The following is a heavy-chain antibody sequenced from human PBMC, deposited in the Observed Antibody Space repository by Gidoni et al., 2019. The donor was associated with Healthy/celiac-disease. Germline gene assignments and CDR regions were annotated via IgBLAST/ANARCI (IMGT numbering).Heavy chain of an antibody. V-gene: IGHV1-18*01. CDR2: ISAYNGNT. J-gene: IGHJ5*02. CDR1: GYTFTSYG. CDR3: AREVTMVRGVTYNWFDP. D-gene: IGHD3-10*01. Sequence: QVQLVQSGAEVKKPGASVKVSCTASGYTFTSYGISWVRQAPGQGLEWMGWISAYNGNTNYAQKLQGRVTMTTDTSTSTAYMELRSLRSDDTAGYYCAREVTMVRGVTYNWFDPWGQGTLVTVSS.